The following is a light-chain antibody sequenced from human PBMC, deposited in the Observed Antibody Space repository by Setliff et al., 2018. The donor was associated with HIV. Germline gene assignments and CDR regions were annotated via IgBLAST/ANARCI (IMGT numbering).Light chain of an antibody. Sequence: QSVLTQPPSVSGSPGQSVTISCTGTSSDVGGYNRVSWYQQPPGTAPKLMIYDVSSRPSGVPDRFSGSKSGYTASLTISGLQAEDEADYYCSSGTSSSTPYVFGTGTKVTVL. J-gene: IGLJ1*01. CDR3: SSGTSSSTPYV. CDR1: SSDVGGYNR. V-gene: IGLV2-18*02. CDR2: DVS.